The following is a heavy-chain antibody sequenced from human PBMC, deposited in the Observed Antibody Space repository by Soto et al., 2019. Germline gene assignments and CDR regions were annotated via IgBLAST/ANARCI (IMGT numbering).Heavy chain of an antibody. CDR1: GGTFGNYA. V-gene: IGHV1-69*06. D-gene: IGHD2-2*01. J-gene: IGHJ6*02. CDR2: IIPIVGSA. Sequence: SVKVSCKASGGTFGNYAFSWVRQAPGQGLEWMGGIIPIVGSAEYPQKFQGRLTITADKSTSTVYMDLSSLRSDDTAIYYCATDWIVVIPAAAKGMGVWGQGTAVTVSS. CDR3: ATDWIVVIPAAAKGMGV.